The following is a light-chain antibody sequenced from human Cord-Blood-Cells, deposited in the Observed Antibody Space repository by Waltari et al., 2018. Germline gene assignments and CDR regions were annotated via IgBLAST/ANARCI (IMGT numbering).Light chain of an antibody. V-gene: IGLV2-11*01. J-gene: IGLJ3*02. Sequence: QSALTQPRSVSGSPGPPVTLSCTGTSTDVGGDNYVSLYQHHPGKAPKLMIYAVSNRPSAVTDRFSGSKSGNTASLTISGLQAEDEADYYCCSYAGSYTFGWVFGGGTKLTVL. CDR1: STDVGGDNY. CDR2: AVS. CDR3: CSYAGSYTFGWV.